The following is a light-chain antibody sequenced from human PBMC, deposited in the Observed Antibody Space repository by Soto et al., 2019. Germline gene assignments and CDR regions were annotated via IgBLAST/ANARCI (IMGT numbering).Light chain of an antibody. CDR3: MQATQSIT. CDR2: KIS. CDR1: QSLVHSDGNTY. V-gene: IGKV2-24*01. Sequence: DIVMTQTPLSSPVTLGQPASISCKSSQSLVHSDGNTYLNWLHQRPGQPPRLLIYKISKRFSGVADRFSGSGAGTDFTLKISRVEAEDVGVYYCMQATQSITFGGGTKVEIK. J-gene: IGKJ4*01.